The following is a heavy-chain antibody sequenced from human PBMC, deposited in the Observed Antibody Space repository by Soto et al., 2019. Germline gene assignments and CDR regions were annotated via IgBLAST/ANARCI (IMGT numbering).Heavy chain of an antibody. D-gene: IGHD3-10*01. Sequence: QVHLVQSGAEVKKPGASVNVSCKASGYIFTSYYIHWVRQAPGQGLEWLRIVNPSGGGTSDSQNFQAIVTMTRDTFTTTVYMELSSLRSEDTALYYCVRGDTIRGFDYWGQGTLVTVSS. V-gene: IGHV1-46*01. CDR1: GYIFTSYY. J-gene: IGHJ4*02. CDR3: VRGDTIRGFDY. CDR2: VNPSGGGT.